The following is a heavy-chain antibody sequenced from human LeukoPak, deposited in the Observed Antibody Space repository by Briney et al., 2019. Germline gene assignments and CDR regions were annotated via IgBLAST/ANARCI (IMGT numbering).Heavy chain of an antibody. CDR2: IRSKANSYAT. D-gene: IGHD1-26*01. Sequence: GGSLRLSCAASGFTFSGSAMHWVRQDSGKGLECVGRIRSKANSYATAYAASVKGRFTISRDDSKNTAYLQMNSLKTEDTAVYYCAKDRFPEELVTIYYFDYWGQGTLVTVSS. J-gene: IGHJ4*02. CDR3: AKDRFPEELVTIYYFDY. CDR1: GFTFSGSA. V-gene: IGHV3-73*01.